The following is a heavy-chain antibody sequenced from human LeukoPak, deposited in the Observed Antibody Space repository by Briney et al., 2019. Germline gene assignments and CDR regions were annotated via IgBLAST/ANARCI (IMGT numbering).Heavy chain of an antibody. J-gene: IGHJ4*02. D-gene: IGHD3-16*02. CDR2: IYPGDSDT. V-gene: IGHV5-51*01. CDR3: ARHRVIGSYRGSFRY. CDR1: GYSFTNYW. Sequence: GESLKISCKGSGYSFTNYWIGWVRQMPGKGLEWMGIIYPGDSDTRYSPSFQGQVTISADKSISTAYLQWSSLKASDTAMYYCARHRVIGSYRGSFRYWGQGTLVTVSS.